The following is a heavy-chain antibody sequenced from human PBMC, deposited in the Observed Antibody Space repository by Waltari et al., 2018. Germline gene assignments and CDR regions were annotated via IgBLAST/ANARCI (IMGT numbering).Heavy chain of an antibody. CDR2: ISSSSSYI. V-gene: IGHV3-21*01. CDR3: ASLPYGDYGVDY. D-gene: IGHD4-17*01. Sequence: EVQLVESGGGLVKPGGSLSLSCAASGFTFSSYSMNWVRQAPGKGLEWVSSISSSSSYIYYADSVKGRFTISRDNAKNSLYLQMNSLRAEDTAVYYCASLPYGDYGVDYWGQGTLVTVSS. J-gene: IGHJ4*02. CDR1: GFTFSSYS.